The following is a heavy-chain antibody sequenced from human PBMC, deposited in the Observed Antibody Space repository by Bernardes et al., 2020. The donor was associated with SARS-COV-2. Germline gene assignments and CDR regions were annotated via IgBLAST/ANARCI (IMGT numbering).Heavy chain of an antibody. CDR3: ARLDYDSSGYYYLGTGVMDV. D-gene: IGHD3-22*01. V-gene: IGHV4-39*01. CDR1: GGSISSSSYY. CDR2: IYYSGST. J-gene: IGHJ6*02. Sequence: SEPLSLTCTVSGGSISSSSYYWVWIPPPPGQGLEWIWSIYYSGSTYYNPSLKSRVTISVDTSNNQFSLKLTSVPAADTAVYYCARLDYDSSGYYYLGTGVMDVWGQGTTVTVSS.